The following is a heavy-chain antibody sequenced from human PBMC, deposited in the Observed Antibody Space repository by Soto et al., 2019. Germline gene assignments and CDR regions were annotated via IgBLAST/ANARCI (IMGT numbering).Heavy chain of an antibody. Sequence: ESLKISCKGSGYSFTSYWISWVRQMPGKGLEWMGRIDPSDSYTNYSPSFQGHVTISADKSISTAYLQWSSLKASDTAMYYCARLGVPGMVRGVIMGYSSCGMDFWGKGPTVPVSS. D-gene: IGHD3-10*01. J-gene: IGHJ6*04. CDR1: GYSFTSYW. V-gene: IGHV5-10-1*01. CDR2: IDPSDSYT. CDR3: ARLGVPGMVRGVIMGYSSCGMDF.